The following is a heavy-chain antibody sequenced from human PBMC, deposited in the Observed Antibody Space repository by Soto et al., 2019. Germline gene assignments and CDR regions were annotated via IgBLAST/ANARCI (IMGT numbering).Heavy chain of an antibody. CDR2: ISAYNGNT. CDR3: ARDDIAVAGPNYYYYGMDV. Sequence: ASVKVSCKASGYTFTSYGISWVRQAPGQGLERMGWISAYNGNTNYAQKLQGRVTMTTDTSTSTAYMELRSLRSDDTAVYYCARDDIAVAGPNYYYYGMDVWGQGTTVTVSS. D-gene: IGHD6-19*01. J-gene: IGHJ6*02. CDR1: GYTFTSYG. V-gene: IGHV1-18*01.